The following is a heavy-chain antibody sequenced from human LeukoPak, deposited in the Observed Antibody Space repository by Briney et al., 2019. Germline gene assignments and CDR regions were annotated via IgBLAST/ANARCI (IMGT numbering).Heavy chain of an antibody. CDR1: GGSISSSNW. J-gene: IGHJ3*02. D-gene: IGHD3-22*01. Sequence: SETLSLTCAVSGGSISSSNWWSWVRQPPGKGLEWIGEIYHSGSTNYNPSLKSRVTISVDKSKNQSSLKLSSVTAADTAVYYCARILSYYYDSSGYYLLAFDIWGQGTMVTVSS. V-gene: IGHV4-4*02. CDR2: IYHSGST. CDR3: ARILSYYYDSSGYYLLAFDI.